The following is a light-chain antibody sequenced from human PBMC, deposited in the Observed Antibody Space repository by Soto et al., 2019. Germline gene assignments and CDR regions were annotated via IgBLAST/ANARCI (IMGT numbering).Light chain of an antibody. V-gene: IGLV2-23*01. CDR3: CSYAGSSTAI. CDR1: SSDVGSDNL. J-gene: IGLJ2*01. Sequence: QSALTQPASVSGSPGQSITISCTGTSSDVGSDNLVSWYQQHPGKAHKLMIYEGSKRPSGVSNRFSGSKSGNTASLTISGLQAEDEADYYCCSYAGSSTAIFGGGTKLTVL. CDR2: EGS.